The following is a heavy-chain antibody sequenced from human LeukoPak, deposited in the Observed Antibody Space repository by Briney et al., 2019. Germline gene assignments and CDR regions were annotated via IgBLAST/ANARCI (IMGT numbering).Heavy chain of an antibody. Sequence: PGGSLRLSCAASGFTFSSYVTTWVRQAPGKGLEWVSRISDSGDSTYYADSVRGRFTISRDNSKNTLYLQMNSLRAEDTAVYSCAKGEVYFDIWGQGTTVTVSS. CDR2: ISDSGDST. J-gene: IGHJ3*02. V-gene: IGHV3-23*01. CDR3: AKGEVYFDI. CDR1: GFTFSSYV.